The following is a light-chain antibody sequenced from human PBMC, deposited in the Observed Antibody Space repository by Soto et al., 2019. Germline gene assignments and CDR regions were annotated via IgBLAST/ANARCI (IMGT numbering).Light chain of an antibody. CDR2: GAS. CDR3: QQYGSSPFT. V-gene: IGKV3-20*01. Sequence: ESVLTQSPGTLSMSPGERGTVSCRASQSVSSSYSAWYQQKPGQAPRLLIYGASRRATGIPDRFSGSGSGTDFTLTISRLEPEDFAVYYCQQYGSSPFTFGPGTKVDIK. CDR1: QSVSSSY. J-gene: IGKJ3*01.